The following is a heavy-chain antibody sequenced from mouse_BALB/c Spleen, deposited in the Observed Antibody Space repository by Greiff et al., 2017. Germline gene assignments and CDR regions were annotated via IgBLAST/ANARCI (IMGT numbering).Heavy chain of an antibody. CDR3: ARSDYDGAY. J-gene: IGHJ3*01. V-gene: IGHV5-9-4*01. Sequence: VQLKQSGGGLVKPGGSLKLSCAASGFTFSSYAMSWVRQSPEKRLEWVAEISSGGSYTYYPDTVTGRFTISRDNAKNTLYLEMSSLRSEDTAMYYCARSDYDGAYWGQGTLVTVSA. CDR1: GFTFSSYA. CDR2: ISSGGSYT. D-gene: IGHD2-4*01.